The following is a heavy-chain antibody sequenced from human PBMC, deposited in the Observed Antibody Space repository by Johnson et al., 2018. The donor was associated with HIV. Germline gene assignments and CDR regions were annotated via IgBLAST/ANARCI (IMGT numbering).Heavy chain of an antibody. J-gene: IGHJ3*02. D-gene: IGHD2-15*01. V-gene: IGHV3-53*02. CDR3: AREPSGCSGGSCYSLGAFDI. CDR2: IYSGGST. Sequence: VQLVETGGGLIQPGGSLRLSCAASGFTVSSNYMSWVRQAPGKGLEWVSVIYSGGSTYYADSVKGRFTISRDNSKNTLSLQMSSLRGEATAVYYCAREPSGCSGGSCYSLGAFDIWGQGTAVTVSS. CDR1: GFTVSSNY.